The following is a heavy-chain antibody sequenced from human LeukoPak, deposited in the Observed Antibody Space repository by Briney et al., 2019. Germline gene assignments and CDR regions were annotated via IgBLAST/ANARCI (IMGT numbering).Heavy chain of an antibody. CDR3: AREEWFGAGNWFDP. D-gene: IGHD3-10*01. CDR1: GGTFSSYA. V-gene: IGHV1-69*05. J-gene: IGHJ5*02. CDR2: IIPIFGTA. Sequence: ASVKVSCKASGGTFSSYAISWVRQAPGQGLEWMGGIIPIFGTANYAQKFQGRVTITTDTSTSTAYMELRSLRSDDTAVYYCAREEWFGAGNWFDPWGQGTLVTVSS.